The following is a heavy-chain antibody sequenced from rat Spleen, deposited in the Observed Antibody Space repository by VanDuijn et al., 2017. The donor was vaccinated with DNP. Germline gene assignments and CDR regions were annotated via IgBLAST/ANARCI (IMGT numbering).Heavy chain of an antibody. J-gene: IGHJ2*01. Sequence: EVQLVESGGGLVQPGRSLKLSCAVSRITFRDYNVAWVRQAPKKSLEWVATLSLFGNEIYYRDSVRGRFTISRDDARSTLYLQMDSLRSDDTATYYCAGRPPPTRGPFDYWGQGIMVTVSS. V-gene: IGHV5-7*01. CDR3: AGRPPPTRGPFDY. D-gene: IGHD1-4*01. CDR1: RITFRDYN. CDR2: LSLFGNEI.